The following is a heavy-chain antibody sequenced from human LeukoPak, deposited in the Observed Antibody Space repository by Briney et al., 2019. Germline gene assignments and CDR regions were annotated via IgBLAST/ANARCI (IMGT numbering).Heavy chain of an antibody. CDR3: AKDRPNFHENSGHYYRRDGDS. Sequence: GGSLRLSCAASGFTFSSYGMHWVRQAPGKGLEWVAFIRYDGSNKYYADSVKGRFTISRDNSKNVLYLRMNSLTAEDTAIYYCAKDRPNFHENSGHYYRRDGDSWGQGTLVTVSS. CDR2: IRYDGSNK. CDR1: GFTFSSYG. J-gene: IGHJ5*01. V-gene: IGHV3-30*02. D-gene: IGHD3-22*01.